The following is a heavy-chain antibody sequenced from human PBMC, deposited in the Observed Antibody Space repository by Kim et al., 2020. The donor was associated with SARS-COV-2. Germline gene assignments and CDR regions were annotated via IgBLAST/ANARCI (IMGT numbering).Heavy chain of an antibody. V-gene: IGHV4-34*01. CDR2: INHSGST. Sequence: SETLSLTCAVYGGSFSGYYWSWIRQPPGKGLEWIGEINHSGSTNYNPSLKSRVTISVDTSKNQFSLKLSSVTAADTAVYYCARGQPTYYYGTPIYYYYGMDAWGQGTTVTVSS. CDR1: GGSFSGYY. CDR3: ARGQPTYYYGTPIYYYYGMDA. J-gene: IGHJ6*02. D-gene: IGHD3-10*01.